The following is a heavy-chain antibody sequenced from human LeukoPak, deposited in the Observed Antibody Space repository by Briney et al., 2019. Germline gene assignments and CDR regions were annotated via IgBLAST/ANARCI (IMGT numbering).Heavy chain of an antibody. D-gene: IGHD2-15*01. CDR2: ISYDGSNK. CDR3: AKDFGGYCSGGSCYDGFDY. J-gene: IGHJ4*02. Sequence: GGSLRLSCAASGFTFSSYGMHWVRQAPGKGLEWVAVISYDGSNKYYADSVKGRFTISRDNSKNTLSLQMNSLRAEDTAVYYCAKDFGGYCSGGSCYDGFDYWGQGTLVTVSS. V-gene: IGHV3-30*18. CDR1: GFTFSSYG.